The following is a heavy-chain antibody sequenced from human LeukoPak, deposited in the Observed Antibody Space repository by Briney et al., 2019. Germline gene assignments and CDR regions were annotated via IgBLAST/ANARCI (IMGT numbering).Heavy chain of an antibody. D-gene: IGHD1-14*01. J-gene: IGHJ6*02. CDR3: ARLTGSKADGMDV. Sequence: GDSLRLSCAASGFTFTKYWMTWVRQAPGKGLEWVANIKQDGSDKHFADSVKGRVTISRDNARNSLYLQMNSLRAEDTAVYYCARLTGSKADGMDVWGQGTTVTVSS. CDR1: GFTFTKYW. V-gene: IGHV3-7*01. CDR2: IKQDGSDK.